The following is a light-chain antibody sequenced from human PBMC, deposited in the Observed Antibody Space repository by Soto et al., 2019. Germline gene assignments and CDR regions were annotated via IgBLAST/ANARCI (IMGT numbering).Light chain of an antibody. J-gene: IGLJ7*01. V-gene: IGLV3-27*01. Sequence: SYEPTQPSSVSVSPGQTARITCSGDVLTKRYVRWFQQKPGQAPVLVIFKDTQRPSGIPERFSGSSSGTTVTLTISGAQVEDEGDYYCYSADDNYWVVGGGTQLNVL. CDR1: VLTKRY. CDR2: KDT. CDR3: YSADDNYWV.